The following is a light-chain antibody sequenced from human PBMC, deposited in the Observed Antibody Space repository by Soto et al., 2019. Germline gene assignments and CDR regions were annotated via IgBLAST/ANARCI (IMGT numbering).Light chain of an antibody. CDR2: AAS. CDR3: QQSYSTPPWT. Sequence: DIQMTQSPYSLSASVGDRVTITCRASQSISSYLNWYQQKPGKAPKLLIYAASSLQSGVPSRFSGSGSGTDVTLTISSLQPEDVATYYWQQSYSTPPWTFGQGTKVEIK. V-gene: IGKV1-39*01. J-gene: IGKJ1*01. CDR1: QSISSY.